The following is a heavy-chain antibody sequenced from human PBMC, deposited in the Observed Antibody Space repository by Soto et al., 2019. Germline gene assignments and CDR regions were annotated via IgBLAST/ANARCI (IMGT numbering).Heavy chain of an antibody. D-gene: IGHD6-6*01. CDR3: AREVGGEAARRFDY. CDR1: GGSISSYY. CDR2: IYYSGST. Sequence: SETLSLTCTVSGGSISSYYWSWIRQPPGKGLEWIGYIYYSGSTNYNPSLKSRVTISVDTSKNQFSLKLSSVTAADTAVYYCAREVGGEAARRFDYWGQGSLVIVSS. V-gene: IGHV4-59*01. J-gene: IGHJ4*02.